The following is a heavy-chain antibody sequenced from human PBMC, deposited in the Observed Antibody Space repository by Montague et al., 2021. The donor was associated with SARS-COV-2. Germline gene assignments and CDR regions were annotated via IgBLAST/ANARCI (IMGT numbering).Heavy chain of an antibody. V-gene: IGHV4-39*01. Sequence: SETLSLTCTVSGGSISSSSYYWGWIRQPPGKGLEWIGSIYYSGSTYYNPSLKSRVTISVDTSKSQFSLKLSSVTAADTAVYYCARHEKTRIAMIVVVIGYFDYWGQGTLVTVSS. CDR3: ARHEKTRIAMIVVVIGYFDY. CDR1: GGSISSSSYY. D-gene: IGHD3-22*01. J-gene: IGHJ4*02. CDR2: IYYSGST.